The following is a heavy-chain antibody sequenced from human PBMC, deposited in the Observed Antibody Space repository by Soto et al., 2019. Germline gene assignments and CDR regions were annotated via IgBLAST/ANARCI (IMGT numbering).Heavy chain of an antibody. D-gene: IGHD2-2*01. CDR2: IDPRDSYV. CDR3: ARLFCSTTTCDSWFDP. V-gene: IGHV5-10-1*01. Sequence: GESLKISCAGFGYTFTTFWISWVRQMPGKGLEWMGRIDPRDSYVNYSPSFQGHVTISLDKSISTAYLQWGSLKASDTAMYYCARLFCSTTTCDSWFDPWGQGTLVTVSS. CDR1: GYTFTTFW. J-gene: IGHJ5*02.